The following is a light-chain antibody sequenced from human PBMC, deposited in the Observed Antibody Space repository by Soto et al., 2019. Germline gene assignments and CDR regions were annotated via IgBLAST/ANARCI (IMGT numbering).Light chain of an antibody. CDR3: QLRSNWPPIT. J-gene: IGKJ5*01. V-gene: IGKV3-11*01. Sequence: EIVLTQSPATLSLSPGERATLSCRASQSVSSSLAWYQQKPGQAPRLLIYGVSNRATGIPGRVSGSGSGTDFTLTISSLELEDFAVYYCQLRSNWPPITFGQGTRLEIK. CDR2: GVS. CDR1: QSVSSS.